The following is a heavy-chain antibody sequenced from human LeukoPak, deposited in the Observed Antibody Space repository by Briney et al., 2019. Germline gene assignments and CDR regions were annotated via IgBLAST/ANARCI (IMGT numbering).Heavy chain of an antibody. CDR1: GFTFSSYS. J-gene: IGHJ4*02. CDR3: ARDRTGDSVFDY. V-gene: IGHV3-21*01. CDR2: ISSSSSYI. D-gene: IGHD4-17*01. Sequence: GGSLRLSCAASGFTFSSYSMNWVRQAPGKGLEWVSSISSSSSYIYYADSVKGRFTISRDNSKNTLYLQMNSLRPEDTAVYYCARDRTGDSVFDYWGQGTLVTVSS.